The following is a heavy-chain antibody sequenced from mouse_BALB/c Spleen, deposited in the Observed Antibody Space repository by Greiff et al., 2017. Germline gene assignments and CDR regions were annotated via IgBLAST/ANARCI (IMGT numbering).Heavy chain of an antibody. CDR3: ARGGYGNPVLFDY. CDR1: GFTFSSYG. D-gene: IGHD2-10*02. CDR2: INSNGGST. Sequence: EVKVVESGGGLVQPGGSLKLSCAASGFTFSSYGMSWVRQTPDKRLELVATINSNGGSTYYPDSVKGRFTISRDNAKNTLYLQMSSLKSEDTAMYYCARGGYGNPVLFDYWGQGTTLTVSS. J-gene: IGHJ2*01. V-gene: IGHV5-6-3*01.